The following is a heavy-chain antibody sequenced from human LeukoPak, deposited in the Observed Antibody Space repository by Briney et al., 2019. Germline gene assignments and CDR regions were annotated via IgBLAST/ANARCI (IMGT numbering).Heavy chain of an antibody. J-gene: IGHJ4*02. CDR2: ISYDGSNE. CDR3: AKSKFFGSGSYYFEY. CDR1: GFTFSTYG. V-gene: IGHV3-30*18. D-gene: IGHD3-10*01. Sequence: PGRSLRLSCAASGFTFSTYGMHRVRQAPGKGLEWVAVISYDGSNEYYADSVKGRFTVSRDNSKNTVDLQMNSLRAEDTAVYYCAKSKFFGSGSYYFEYWGQGALVTVSS.